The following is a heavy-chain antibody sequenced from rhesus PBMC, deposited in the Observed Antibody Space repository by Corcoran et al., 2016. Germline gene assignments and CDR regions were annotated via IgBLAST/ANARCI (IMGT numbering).Heavy chain of an antibody. CDR1: GGSISSSY. J-gene: IGHJ2*01. Sequence: QLQLQESGPGLVKPSENLSVTCVVAGGSISSSYWSWIRQAPGKGLEWIGYIYGSGSSTNYNPSLKSRVTLSVDTSKNQLSLKLSSVTAADTAVYYCVSTVSPWYFDLWGPGTPITISS. D-gene: IGHD4-23*01. V-gene: IGHV4-169*01. CDR3: VSTVSPWYFDL. CDR2: IYGSGSST.